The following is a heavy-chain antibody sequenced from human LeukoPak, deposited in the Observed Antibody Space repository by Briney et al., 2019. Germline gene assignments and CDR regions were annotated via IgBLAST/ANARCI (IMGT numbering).Heavy chain of an antibody. J-gene: IGHJ4*02. D-gene: IGHD5-12*01. Sequence: GGSLRLSCAASGFTFCNAWMSWVRQAPGKGLEWVGRIKSKTDGGTTDYAAPVKGRFTISRDDSKNTLCLQMNSLKTEDTAVYYCTSYSGYDSFDYWGQGTLVTVSS. CDR2: IKSKTDGGTT. CDR3: TSYSGYDSFDY. CDR1: GFTFCNAW. V-gene: IGHV3-15*01.